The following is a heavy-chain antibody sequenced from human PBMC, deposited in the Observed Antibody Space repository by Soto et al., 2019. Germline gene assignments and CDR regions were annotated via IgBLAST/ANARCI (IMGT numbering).Heavy chain of an antibody. V-gene: IGHV3-13*01. CDR2: IGTAGDT. J-gene: IGHJ6*02. CDR3: VRDGGYYGMDV. Sequence: PGGSLRLSCVVSGFTFSTYDMHWVRQVTGKGLEWVSLIGTAGDTYYPDSVKGRFTISRENAEKSLYLQMNSLRVGDTAVYYCVRDGGYYGMDVWGQGTTVTVSS. CDR1: GFTFSTYD. D-gene: IGHD3-16*01.